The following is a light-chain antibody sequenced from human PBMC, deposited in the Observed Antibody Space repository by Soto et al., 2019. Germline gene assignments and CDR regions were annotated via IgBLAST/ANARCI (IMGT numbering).Light chain of an antibody. Sequence: EIVLTQSPGTLSLSPGERATLSCRASQSVGRNYLAWYQQKPGQAPRLLIYDASSRGTGIPVRFIGSGSGTDFTLNISRLEPEDFSVYYCQQYASSPLTFGGGTKVEIK. CDR3: QQYASSPLT. J-gene: IGKJ4*01. CDR1: QSVGRNY. CDR2: DAS. V-gene: IGKV3-20*01.